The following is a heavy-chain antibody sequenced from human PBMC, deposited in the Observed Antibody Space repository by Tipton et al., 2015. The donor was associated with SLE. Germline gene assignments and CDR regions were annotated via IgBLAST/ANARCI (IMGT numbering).Heavy chain of an antibody. D-gene: IGHD7-27*01. CDR1: GGSISSYY. V-gene: IGHV4-59*06. Sequence: TLSLTCTVSGGSISSYYWSWIRQPVGKGLEWIGYIYYSGSTYYNPSLQSRLTMSVDTSRNQFSLTLTSVTATDTAVYFCAGGYWGLDYWGQGTLVTVSS. J-gene: IGHJ4*02. CDR2: IYYSGST. CDR3: AGGYWGLDY.